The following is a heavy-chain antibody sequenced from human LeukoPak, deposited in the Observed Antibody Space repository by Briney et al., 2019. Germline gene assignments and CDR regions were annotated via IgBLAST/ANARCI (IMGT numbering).Heavy chain of an antibody. Sequence: SETLSLTCTVSGGSISSSSYYWGWIRQPPGKGLEWIGSIYHSGSTYYNPSLKSRVTISVDTSKNQFSLKLSSVTAADTAVYYCARNGEAVAGTGYYYYYYYMDVWGKGTTVTVSS. CDR1: GGSISSSSYY. CDR2: IYHSGST. J-gene: IGHJ6*03. V-gene: IGHV4-39*07. CDR3: ARNGEAVAGTGYYYYYYYMDV. D-gene: IGHD6-19*01.